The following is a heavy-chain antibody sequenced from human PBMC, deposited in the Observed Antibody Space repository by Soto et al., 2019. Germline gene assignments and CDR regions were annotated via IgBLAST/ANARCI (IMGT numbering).Heavy chain of an antibody. CDR3: ARDIAAAGSTHYYYGMDV. CDR2: FDPEDGET. CDR1: GYTLTELS. Sequence: ASVKVSCKVSGYTLTELSMHWVRQAPGKGLEWIGGFDPEDGETNYAQKYQGRVTMTKDTSISTAYMELSRLRSDDTALYYCARDIAAAGSTHYYYGMDVWGQGTTVTVSS. V-gene: IGHV1-24*01. D-gene: IGHD6-13*01. J-gene: IGHJ6*02.